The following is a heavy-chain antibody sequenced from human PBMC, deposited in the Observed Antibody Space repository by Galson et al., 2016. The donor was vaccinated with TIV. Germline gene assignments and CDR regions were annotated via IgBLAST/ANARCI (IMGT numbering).Heavy chain of an antibody. V-gene: IGHV3-66*02. Sequence: SLRLSCAASGFTVSGNYMTWVRQAPGKGLEWVSLIYSGGSTTYADSVKGRFTISRDNFKNTVYLQMNSLRADDTAVYYCARDRRHCGNECYLYYYYGMDVWGQGTTGTVSS. D-gene: IGHD2-21*01. CDR3: ARDRRHCGNECYLYYYYGMDV. CDR2: IYSGGST. CDR1: GFTVSGNY. J-gene: IGHJ6*02.